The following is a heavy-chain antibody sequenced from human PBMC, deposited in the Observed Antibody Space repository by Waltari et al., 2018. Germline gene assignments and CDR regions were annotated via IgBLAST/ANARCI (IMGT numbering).Heavy chain of an antibody. J-gene: IGHJ4*02. CDR3: ARENIVVVPAAYDY. CDR2: INPNSGGT. D-gene: IGHD2-2*01. V-gene: IGHV1-2*02. CDR1: GYTFTGYS. Sequence: QVQLVQSGAEVKKPGASVKVSCQASGYTFTGYSMPWVRQAPGQGLEWMGWINPNSGGTNYAQKFQGRVTMTRDTSISTAYMELSRLRSDDTAVYYCARENIVVVPAAYDYWGQGTLVTVSS.